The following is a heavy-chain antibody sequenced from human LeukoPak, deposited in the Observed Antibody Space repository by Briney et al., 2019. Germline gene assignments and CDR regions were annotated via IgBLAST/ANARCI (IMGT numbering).Heavy chain of an antibody. J-gene: IGHJ4*02. CDR1: GYTFTSYY. D-gene: IGHD6-13*01. CDR2: INPSGGST. CDR3: ARAGYSSSWYSEGFDY. Sequence: ASVKVSCKASGYTFTSYYMHWLRQAPGQGLEWMGIINPSGGSTSYAQKFQGRVTMTRDTSTSTVYMELSSLRSEDTAVYYCARAGYSSSWYSEGFDYWGQGTLVTVSS. V-gene: IGHV1-46*01.